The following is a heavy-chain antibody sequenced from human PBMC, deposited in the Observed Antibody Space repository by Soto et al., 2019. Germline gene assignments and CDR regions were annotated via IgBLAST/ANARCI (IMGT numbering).Heavy chain of an antibody. CDR3: AREVWENTPRRDYYYYGKDL. CDR2: ISYDGSNK. V-gene: IGHV3-30-3*01. Sequence: GSLRLSCAASGFTFSSYAMHWVRQAPGKGLEWVAVISYDGSNKYYAESVKGRFTISRDNSKNTVILQMNSLRPEDTAVYYCAREVWENTPRRDYYYYGKDLWGQATTGTVCS. J-gene: IGHJ6*02. CDR1: GFTFSSYA. D-gene: IGHD1-26*01.